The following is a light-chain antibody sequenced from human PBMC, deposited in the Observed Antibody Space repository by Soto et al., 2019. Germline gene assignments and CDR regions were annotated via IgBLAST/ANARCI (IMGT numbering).Light chain of an antibody. V-gene: IGKV3-20*01. CDR2: GAS. J-gene: IGKJ5*01. CDR3: QQYGSSPIT. CDR1: QSVSSSY. Sequence: EIVLTQSPGTLSLSPGERATLSCRASQSVSSSYLAWYQQKPGQAPRLLIYGASSRATGIPDRFSGSGSGTDFPLTITRLEPEEFAVYYCQQYGSSPITFGQGTRLEIK.